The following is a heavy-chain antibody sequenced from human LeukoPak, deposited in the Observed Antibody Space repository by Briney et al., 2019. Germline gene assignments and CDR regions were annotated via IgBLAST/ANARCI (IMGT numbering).Heavy chain of an antibody. D-gene: IGHD5-24*01. V-gene: IGHV1-3*01. CDR3: ARAPVVEMATIWFDY. J-gene: IGHJ4*02. Sequence: GASVKVSCKASGYTFTSYAMHWVRQAPGQRLEWMGWINAGNGNTKYSQKFQGRVTITRDTSASTAYMELSSLRSEDTAVCYCARAPVVEMATIWFDYWGQGTLVTVSS. CDR1: GYTFTSYA. CDR2: INAGNGNT.